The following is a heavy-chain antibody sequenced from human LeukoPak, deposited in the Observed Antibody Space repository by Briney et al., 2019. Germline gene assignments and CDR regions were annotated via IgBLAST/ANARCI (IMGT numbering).Heavy chain of an antibody. CDR2: IKSKTEGETT. CDR1: GLPFRNAC. V-gene: IGHV3-15*01. D-gene: IGHD6-19*01. Sequence: GSLRLPCAASGLPFRNACMGWGRQAPGKGPEWVGRIKSKTEGETTDYATPVKGRFTISRDDSKDTLYLQMDSLKTEDTAVYYCTTYSSGPWHWGQGTLVTVSS. CDR3: TTYSSGPWH. J-gene: IGHJ4*02.